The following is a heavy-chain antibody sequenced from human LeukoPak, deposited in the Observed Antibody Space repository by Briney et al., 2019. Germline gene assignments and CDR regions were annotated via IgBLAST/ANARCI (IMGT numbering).Heavy chain of an antibody. CDR1: GFTFSSYG. D-gene: IGHD3-22*01. CDR2: IWYDGSNK. CDR3: SRDDSSGSCDY. Sequence: GGSLRLSCVASGFTFSSYGMHWVRQAPGKGLEWVAVIWYDGSNKYYADSVKGRFTISRDNSKNTLYLQMNSLRAEDTAVYYCSRDDSSGSCDYWGQGTLVTVSS. V-gene: IGHV3-33*08. J-gene: IGHJ4*02.